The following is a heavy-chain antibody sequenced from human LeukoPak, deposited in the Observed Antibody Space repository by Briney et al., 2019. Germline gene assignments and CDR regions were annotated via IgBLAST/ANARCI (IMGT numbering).Heavy chain of an antibody. CDR2: IYTRGST. J-gene: IGHJ6*03. Sequence: SETLSPTCTVSGGSISSYYWSWIRQPAGKGLEWIGRIYTRGSTNYNPSLKSRVTMSVDTSKNQFSLKLSSVTAADTAVYYCARTEALAYYYYMDVWGKGTTVTVSS. V-gene: IGHV4-4*07. CDR1: GGSISSYY. D-gene: IGHD1-1*01. CDR3: ARTEALAYYYYMDV.